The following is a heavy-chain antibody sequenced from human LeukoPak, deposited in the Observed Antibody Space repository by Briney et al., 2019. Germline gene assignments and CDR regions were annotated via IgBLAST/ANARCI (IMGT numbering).Heavy chain of an antibody. CDR1: GFTFSNYA. Sequence: PGASLRLSCAASGFTFSNYAMSRVRQAPGKGLEWVSAIVGSGSSTYYADSVKGRFTISRDNSKNTLYLQLNRLRAEDTAVYYCAKWGDYDILTGYYDSDYWGQGTLVTVSS. CDR3: AKWGDYDILTGYYDSDY. V-gene: IGHV3-23*01. J-gene: IGHJ4*02. D-gene: IGHD3-9*01. CDR2: IVGSGSST.